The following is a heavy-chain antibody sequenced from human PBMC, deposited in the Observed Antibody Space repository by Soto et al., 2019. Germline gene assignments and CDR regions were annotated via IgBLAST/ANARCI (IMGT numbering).Heavy chain of an antibody. Sequence: GGSQRLSCAASGFDFSSYSMNWVRYAPGKGLEWVSSINEDSSYIYYAHSLRGRFTISRDNAKESLYLQMNSLRAEDTAVYYCVRDFGWYFRSGYMDVWGDGATVTVSS. D-gene: IGHD3-3*01. V-gene: IGHV3-21*01. CDR3: VRDFGWYFRSGYMDV. CDR1: GFDFSSYS. J-gene: IGHJ6*03. CDR2: INEDSSYI.